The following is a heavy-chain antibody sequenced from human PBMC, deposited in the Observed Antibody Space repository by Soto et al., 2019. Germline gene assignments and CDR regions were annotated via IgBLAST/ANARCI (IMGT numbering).Heavy chain of an antibody. V-gene: IGHV4-34*01. CDR2: INHSGST. Sequence: PSETRSLTCAVYGGSFSGYYWSWIRQPPGKGLEWIGEINHSGSTNYNPSLKSRVTISVDTSKNQFSLKLSSVTAADTAVYYCARGRHILTGYYRDLNYGMDVWGQGTTVTVSS. J-gene: IGHJ6*02. CDR3: ARGRHILTGYYRDLNYGMDV. CDR1: GGSFSGYY. D-gene: IGHD3-9*01.